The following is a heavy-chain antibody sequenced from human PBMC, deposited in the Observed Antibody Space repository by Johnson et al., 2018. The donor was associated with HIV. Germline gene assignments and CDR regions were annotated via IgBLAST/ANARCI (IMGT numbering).Heavy chain of an antibody. Sequence: QVQLVESGGGVVQPGRSLRLSCAASEFTFSNYDMHWVRQAPGKGLEWVAVISYDGSNKYYADSLKGRFTIPRDNSKSTLYLQMNSLRAEDTAVYYCANGPIKYSRSSRGGAFEIWGQGTTVIVSS. CDR2: ISYDGSNK. D-gene: IGHD6-6*01. V-gene: IGHV3-30*18. CDR3: ANGPIKYSRSSRGGAFEI. J-gene: IGHJ3*02. CDR1: EFTFSNYD.